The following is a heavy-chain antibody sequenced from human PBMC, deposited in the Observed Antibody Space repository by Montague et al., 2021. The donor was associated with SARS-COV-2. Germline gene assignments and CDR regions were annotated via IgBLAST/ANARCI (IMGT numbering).Heavy chain of an antibody. CDR2: ISNSGSQQ. D-gene: IGHD2-2*01. CDR1: GFTFSNYA. CDR3: AKDRVVPPDRNLDY. V-gene: IGHV3-23*01. Sequence: SLSLSCAASGFTFSNYAMRWVRQAPGKGLEWVSAISNSGSQQRYTDSVKGRFTISRDNSKNTLYLQMDSLRAEDTAVYYCAKDRVVPPDRNLDYWGQGTLVSVSS. J-gene: IGHJ4*02.